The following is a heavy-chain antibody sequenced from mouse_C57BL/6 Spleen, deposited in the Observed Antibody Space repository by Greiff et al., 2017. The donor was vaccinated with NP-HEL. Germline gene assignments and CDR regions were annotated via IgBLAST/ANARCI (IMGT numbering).Heavy chain of an antibody. CDR3: AREDYYGSSLYYYAMDY. CDR2: IHPNSGST. CDR1: GYTFTSYW. Sequence: QVQLQQPGAELVKPGASVKLSCKASGYTFTSYWMHWVKQRPGQGLEWIGMIHPNSGSTNYNEKFKSKATLTVDKSSSTAYMQLSSLTSEDSAVYYCAREDYYGSSLYYYAMDYWGQGTSVTVSS. D-gene: IGHD1-1*01. V-gene: IGHV1-64*01. J-gene: IGHJ4*01.